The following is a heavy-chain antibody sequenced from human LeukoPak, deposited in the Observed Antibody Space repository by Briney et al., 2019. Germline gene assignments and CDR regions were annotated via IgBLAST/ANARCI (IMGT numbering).Heavy chain of an antibody. CDR2: VSASGRT. D-gene: IGHD3-22*01. CDR1: GGTITGDPHY. CDR3: ARANYYDSTGCYHDY. V-gene: IGHV4-61*09. Sequence: SETLSLTCTVSGGTITGDPHYWTWIRQSAGEGLEWLGHVSASGRTTYNPSLKSRVAISVDTSKKKFFLRLDSVTAADTAVYYCARANYYDSTGCYHDYWGQGTLVTVSS. J-gene: IGHJ4*02.